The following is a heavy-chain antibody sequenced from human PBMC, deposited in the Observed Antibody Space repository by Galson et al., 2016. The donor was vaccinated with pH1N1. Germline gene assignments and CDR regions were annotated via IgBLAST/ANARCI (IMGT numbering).Heavy chain of an antibody. J-gene: IGHJ6*02. CDR1: EGTFTSST. CDR2: IIPIFGTT. D-gene: IGHD4-23*01. CDR3: ARTPTSVVTVYSPFDV. Sequence: SVKVSCKVSEGTFTSSTITWVRHAPGQGLEWVGDIIPIFGTTTYALKFQGRVTLTADGSLHTAFMELSGLTSQDTAVSYCARTPTSVVTVYSPFDVWGQGTTVTVSS. V-gene: IGHV1-69*13.